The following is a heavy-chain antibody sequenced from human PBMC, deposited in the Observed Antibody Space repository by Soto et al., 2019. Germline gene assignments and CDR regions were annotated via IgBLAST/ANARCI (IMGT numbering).Heavy chain of an antibody. CDR3: ARGRSYLHYDILTGYLRGKNYFDY. Sequence: SETLSLTCAVYGGSFSGYYWSWIRQPPGKGLEWIGEINHSGSTNYNPSLKSRVTISVDTSKNQFSLKLSSVTAADTAVYYCARGRSYLHYDILTGYLRGKNYFDYWGQGTLVTVSS. D-gene: IGHD3-9*01. CDR2: INHSGST. V-gene: IGHV4-34*01. J-gene: IGHJ4*02. CDR1: GGSFSGYY.